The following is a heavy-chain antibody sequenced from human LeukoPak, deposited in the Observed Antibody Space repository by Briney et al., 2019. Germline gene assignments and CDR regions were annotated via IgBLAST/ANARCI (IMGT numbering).Heavy chain of an antibody. V-gene: IGHV5-51*01. CDR1: GYSFTSYW. CDR3: VRHKGNGDYVYFQH. CDR2: MYPGASDT. D-gene: IGHD4-17*01. J-gene: IGHJ1*01. Sequence: GESLKISCQASGYSFTSYWLGWVRQMPGKGLEWMGIMYPGASDTRYSPSFQGQVTISADKSISTAYLQWSSLKASDTAMYYCVRHKGNGDYVYFQHWGQGTLVTVSS.